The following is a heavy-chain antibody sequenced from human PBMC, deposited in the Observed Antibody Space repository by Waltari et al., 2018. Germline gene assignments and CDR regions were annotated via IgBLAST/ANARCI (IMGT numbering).Heavy chain of an antibody. Sequence: EVQLVESGGGLVQSGGSLRLSCTGSGFTFSRYWMTWVRQAPGKGLGWVANIKQYGSEKYYVDSVKGRFTISRDNAKNSLYLQMNSLRAEDTAVYYCARDPMAYSYVPWYFDYWGQGALVTVSS. J-gene: IGHJ4*02. CDR1: GFTFSRYW. CDR2: IKQYGSEK. CDR3: ARDPMAYSYVPWYFDY. D-gene: IGHD5-18*01. V-gene: IGHV3-7*01.